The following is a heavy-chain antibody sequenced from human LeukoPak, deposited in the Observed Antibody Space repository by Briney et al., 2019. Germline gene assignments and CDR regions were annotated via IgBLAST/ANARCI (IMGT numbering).Heavy chain of an antibody. Sequence: ASVKVSCKASGGTFSSYAISWVRQAPGQGLEWMGGIIPIFGTANYAQKFQGRVTITADESTSTAYMELSSLRSEDTAVYYCARDRGYSSSWSGGDDAFDIWGQGTMVTVSS. CDR1: GGTFSSYA. V-gene: IGHV1-69*13. D-gene: IGHD6-13*01. CDR3: ARDRGYSSSWSGGDDAFDI. J-gene: IGHJ3*02. CDR2: IIPIFGTA.